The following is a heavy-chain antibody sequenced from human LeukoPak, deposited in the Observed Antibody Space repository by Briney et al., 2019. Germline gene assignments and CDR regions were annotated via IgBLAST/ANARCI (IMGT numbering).Heavy chain of an antibody. V-gene: IGHV4-4*07. CDR1: GGSISSYY. J-gene: IGHJ5*02. CDR2: IYTSGST. Sequence: SETLSLTCSVSGGSISSYYWSWIRQPAGKGLEWIGRIYTSGSTNYNPSLKSRVTMSVDTSKNQFSLKLSSVTAADTAVYYCARDLNRDYYVLYNWFDPWGQGTLVTVSS. CDR3: ARDLNRDYYVLYNWFDP. D-gene: IGHD4-17*01.